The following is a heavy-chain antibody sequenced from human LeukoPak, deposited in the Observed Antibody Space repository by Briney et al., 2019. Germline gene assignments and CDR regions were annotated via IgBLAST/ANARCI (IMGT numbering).Heavy chain of an antibody. CDR1: GFTFGSYS. Sequence: GGSLRLSCAASGFTFGSYSMNWVRQAQGHWGPRVSSISCSNGYIYYADSVKGRFTISRDNAKNSLYLQLNSLKAEDTAVYYCARKDCSSPSCSASNYYSYYMDVWGKGTTVTVSS. J-gene: IGHJ6*03. D-gene: IGHD2-2*01. CDR3: ARKDCSSPSCSASNYYSYYMDV. CDR2: ISCSNGYI. V-gene: IGHV3-21*01.